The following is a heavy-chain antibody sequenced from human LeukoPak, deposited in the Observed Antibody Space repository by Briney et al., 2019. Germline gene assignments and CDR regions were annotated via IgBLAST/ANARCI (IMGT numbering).Heavy chain of an antibody. J-gene: IGHJ5*02. CDR3: TAARRGEWFDP. CDR1: GGSVSSGSYY. D-gene: IGHD6-6*01. V-gene: IGHV4-61*02. CDR2: IYTSGST. Sequence: SQTLSLTCTVSGGSVSSGSYYWSWIRQPAGKGLEWIGRIYTSGSTNYNPSLKSRVTISVDTSKNQFSLKLSSVTAADTAVYYCTAARRGEWFDPWGQGTLVTVS.